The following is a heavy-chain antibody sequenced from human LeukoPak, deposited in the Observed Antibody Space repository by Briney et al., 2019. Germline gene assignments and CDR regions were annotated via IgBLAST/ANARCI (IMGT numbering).Heavy chain of an antibody. CDR2: IYYSGST. Sequence: SETLSLTCTVSGGSISSYYWGWIRQPPGKGLEWIGYIYYSGSTNYNPSLKSRVTISVDTSKHQFSLKLSSVTAADTAVYYCARVSGMDDPLDYWGQGTLVTVSS. CDR1: GGSISSYY. CDR3: ARVSGMDDPLDY. V-gene: IGHV4-59*01. J-gene: IGHJ4*02. D-gene: IGHD2-15*01.